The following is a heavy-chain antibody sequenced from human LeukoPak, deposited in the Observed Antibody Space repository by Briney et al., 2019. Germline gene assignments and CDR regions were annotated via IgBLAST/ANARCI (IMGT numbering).Heavy chain of an antibody. J-gene: IGHJ5*02. CDR1: GYTFTGYY. Sequence: GASVKVSCKASGYTFTGYYMHWVRQAPGQGLEWMGIFNPTNANANYAQRFQGRVTMTRDTSTSTVYMELSSLRSEDTAVYYCARDSRSTVTTTTPAGWFDPWGQGTLVTVSS. CDR3: ARDSRSTVTTTTPAGWFDP. V-gene: IGHV1-46*01. D-gene: IGHD4-11*01. CDR2: FNPTNANA.